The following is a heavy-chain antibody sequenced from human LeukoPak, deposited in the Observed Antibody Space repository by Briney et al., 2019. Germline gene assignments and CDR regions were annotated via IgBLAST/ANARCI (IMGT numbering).Heavy chain of an antibody. Sequence: GGSLRLSCAAAGFTFSDYYISWIRQAPGKWLGWVSYIISIVSTIYYADSGKGRFTISRDNAKNSLYLQMNSMSAEDTAVYYCASEVTKNWFDPWGQGTMVTVSS. J-gene: IGHJ5*02. D-gene: IGHD2-21*02. CDR1: GFTFSDYY. CDR2: IISIVSTI. CDR3: ASEVTKNWFDP. V-gene: IGHV3-11*01.